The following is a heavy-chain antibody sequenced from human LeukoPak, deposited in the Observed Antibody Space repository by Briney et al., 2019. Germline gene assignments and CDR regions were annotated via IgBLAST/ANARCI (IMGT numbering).Heavy chain of an antibody. D-gene: IGHD3-22*01. J-gene: IGHJ4*02. V-gene: IGHV3-23*01. CDR3: AKDHVAYYYDSSGYYYPAPFDY. Sequence: PGGSLRLSCAASGFTFSGYAMGWVRQAPGKGLEWVSAISGSGGSTYYADSVKGRFTISRDNSKNTLYLQMNSLRAEDTAVYYCAKDHVAYYYDSSGYYYPAPFDYWGQGTLVTVSS. CDR1: GFTFSGYA. CDR2: ISGSGGST.